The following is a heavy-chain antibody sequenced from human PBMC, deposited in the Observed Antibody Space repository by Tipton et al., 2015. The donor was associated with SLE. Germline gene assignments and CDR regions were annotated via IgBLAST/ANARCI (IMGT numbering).Heavy chain of an antibody. Sequence: GLVKPSETLSLTCTVSGGSMSSYYWSWIRQPPGKGLMLIGSISYSGATSYNPSLKSRVTISVDTSKNQFSLSLISVTAADTAVYYCARLTPWGYDYWGPGMLVTVSS. CDR1: GGSMSSYY. CDR2: ISYSGAT. J-gene: IGHJ4*02. V-gene: IGHV4-59*12. D-gene: IGHD7-27*01. CDR3: ARLTPWGYDY.